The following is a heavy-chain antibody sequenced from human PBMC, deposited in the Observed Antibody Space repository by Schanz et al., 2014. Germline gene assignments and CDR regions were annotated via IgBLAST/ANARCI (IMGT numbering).Heavy chain of an antibody. CDR2: ISSSGSYI. CDR1: GFTVSSDH. CDR3: ARDFDDRRGYGSGYCLGDCMDV. Sequence: EVLLVESGGGFVQPGGSLGLSCVVSGFTVSSDHMSWVRQAPGKGLEWVSSISSSGSYIHYADSVKGRFTISRDNAKNTLYLQMNSLRAEDTAVYYCARDFDDRRGYGSGYCLGDCMDVWGQGTTVTVSS. D-gene: IGHD3-10*01. J-gene: IGHJ6*02. V-gene: IGHV3-21*02.